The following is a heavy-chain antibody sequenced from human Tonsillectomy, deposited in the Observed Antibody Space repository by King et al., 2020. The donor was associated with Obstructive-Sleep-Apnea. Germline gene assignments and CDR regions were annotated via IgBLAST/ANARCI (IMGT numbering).Heavy chain of an antibody. CDR1: GFTFDDYA. Sequence: QLVQSGGGLVQPGRSLRLSCAASGFTFDDYAMHCVRQAPGKGLEWVSGICWNSGSIGYAVSVKGRFTISRDNAKNSLYLQRNSLRAEDTALYYCAKEGGSGSYSYYFDYWGQGTLVTVSS. CDR3: AKEGGSGSYSYYFDY. CDR2: ICWNSGSI. D-gene: IGHD1-26*01. J-gene: IGHJ4*02. V-gene: IGHV3-9*01.